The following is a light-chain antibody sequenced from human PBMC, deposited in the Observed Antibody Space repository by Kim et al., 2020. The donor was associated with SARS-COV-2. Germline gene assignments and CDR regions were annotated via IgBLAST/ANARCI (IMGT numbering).Light chain of an antibody. CDR2: QDS. Sequence: SYELTQPPSVSVSPGQTASITCSGDKLGDKYACWYQQKPGQSPVLVIYQDSKRPSGIPERFSGSNSGNIATLTISGTQAMDEADYYCQAWDSSTVVFRGGTQLTVL. J-gene: IGLJ2*01. CDR3: QAWDSSTVV. CDR1: KLGDKY. V-gene: IGLV3-1*01.